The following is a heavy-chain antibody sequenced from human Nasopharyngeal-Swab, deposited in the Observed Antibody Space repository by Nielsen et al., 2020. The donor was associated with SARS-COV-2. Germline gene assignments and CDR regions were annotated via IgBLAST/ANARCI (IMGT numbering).Heavy chain of an antibody. CDR3: ARGGAGVVASPVLGLGPFYYYHFMDV. D-gene: IGHD6-6*01. V-gene: IGHV4-34*01. CDR2: VNHGGGT. Sequence: SQTPSLTRAVYGGSFSGHQWSWVRQTPGKGLEWIGEVNHGGGTNYNPSLKSRVTIPVATSKNQFSLKLTSVTAADTAVYYCARGGAGVVASPVLGLGPFYYYHFMDVWGQGTTVTVSS. J-gene: IGHJ6*03. CDR1: GGSFSGHQ.